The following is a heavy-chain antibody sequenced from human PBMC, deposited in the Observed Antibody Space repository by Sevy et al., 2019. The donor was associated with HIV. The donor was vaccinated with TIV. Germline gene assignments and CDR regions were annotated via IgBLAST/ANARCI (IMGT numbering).Heavy chain of an antibody. CDR1: GFTFSSYA. V-gene: IGHV3-23*01. J-gene: IGHJ1*01. Sequence: GGSLRLSCAASGFTFSSYAMSWVRQAPGKGLEWVSAISGSGGSTYYADSLKGRFTISRDNSKNTLYLQMNSLRAEDTAVYYCAIDIVVVVAATFKHWGQGTLVTVSS. CDR2: ISGSGGST. CDR3: AIDIVVVVAATFKH. D-gene: IGHD2-15*01.